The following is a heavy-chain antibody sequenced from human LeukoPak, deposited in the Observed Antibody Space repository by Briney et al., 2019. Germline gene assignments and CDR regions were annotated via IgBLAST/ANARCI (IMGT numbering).Heavy chain of an antibody. D-gene: IGHD2-2*01. Sequence: GGSLRLSCAASGFTFSSYAMSWVRQAPGKGLEWVSVIYSGGSGSTYYADSVKGRFTISRDNSKNTLNPQMNSLRAEDTAVYYCAHRKATSWAHDYWGQGTLVTVSS. J-gene: IGHJ4*02. CDR1: GFTFSSYA. CDR2: IYSGGSGST. V-gene: IGHV3-23*03. CDR3: AHRKATSWAHDY.